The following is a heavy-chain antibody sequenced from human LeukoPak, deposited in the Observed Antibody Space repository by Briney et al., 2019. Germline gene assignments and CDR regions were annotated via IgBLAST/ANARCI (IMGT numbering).Heavy chain of an antibody. D-gene: IGHD2-2*02. V-gene: IGHV3-30-3*01. CDR1: GFTFSSYA. J-gene: IGHJ6*02. Sequence: GRSLRLSCAASGFTFSSYAMHWVRQAPGKGLEWVAVISYDGSNKYYADSVKGRFTISRDNSKNTLYPQMNSLRAEDTAVYYCARADTSYYGMDVWGQGTTVTVSS. CDR3: ARADTSYYGMDV. CDR2: ISYDGSNK.